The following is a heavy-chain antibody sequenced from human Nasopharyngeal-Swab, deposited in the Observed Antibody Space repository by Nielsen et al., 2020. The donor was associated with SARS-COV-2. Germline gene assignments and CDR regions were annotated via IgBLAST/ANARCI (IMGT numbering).Heavy chain of an antibody. J-gene: IGHJ5*02. D-gene: IGHD3-3*01. CDR1: GGSFSGYY. V-gene: IGHV4-34*01. Sequence: SETLSLTCAVYGGSFSGYYWSWIRQPPGKGLEWIGEINHSGSTSYNPSLKSRVTISVDTSKNQFSLKLSSVTAADTAVYYCARGPRTIFGVVIIGFDPWGQGTLVTVSS. CDR3: ARGPRTIFGVVIIGFDP. CDR2: INHSGST.